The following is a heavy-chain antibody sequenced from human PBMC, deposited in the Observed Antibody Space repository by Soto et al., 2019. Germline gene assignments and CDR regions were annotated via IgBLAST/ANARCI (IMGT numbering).Heavy chain of an antibody. CDR2: ISGSGGST. CDR3: AKARGLGYCSSTSCLYYYGMDV. Sequence: QPGGSLRLSCAASGFTFSSYAMSWVRQAPGKGLEWVSAISGSGGSTYYADSVKGRFTISRDNSKNTLYLQMNSLRAEDTAVYYCAKARGLGYCSSTSCLYYYGMDVWGQGTTVTVSS. J-gene: IGHJ6*02. CDR1: GFTFSSYA. V-gene: IGHV3-23*01. D-gene: IGHD2-2*01.